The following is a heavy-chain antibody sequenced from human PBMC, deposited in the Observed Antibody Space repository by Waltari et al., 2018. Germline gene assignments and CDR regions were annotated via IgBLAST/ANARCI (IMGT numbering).Heavy chain of an antibody. J-gene: IGHJ6*02. CDR1: GYTFSSYG. Sequence: QAQLVQSGPEVKKPGASVKVSCKASGYTFSSYGVNWVRQAPGQGLEWRGWISPENGNSNYTQRLQGRITMTTDKSTTTAYLELRSLRSDDTAVYYCARVVGDYSTSFYYFYYGMDVWGQGTTVIVSS. V-gene: IGHV1-18*01. CDR2: ISPENGNS. CDR3: ARVVGDYSTSFYYFYYGMDV. D-gene: IGHD4-4*01.